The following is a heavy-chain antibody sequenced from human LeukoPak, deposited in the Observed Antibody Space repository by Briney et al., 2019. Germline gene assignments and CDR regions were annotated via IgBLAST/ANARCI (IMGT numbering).Heavy chain of an antibody. Sequence: GGSLRLSCAASGFPFHMYAMHWVRQAPGKGLEWVAVISYDGSNKYYADSVKGRFTISRDNSKNTLYLQMNSLRAEDTAVYYCARDTTMLGAFDIWGQGTMVTVSS. D-gene: IGHD3-10*02. CDR1: GFPFHMYA. J-gene: IGHJ3*02. CDR3: ARDTTMLGAFDI. CDR2: ISYDGSNK. V-gene: IGHV3-30-3*01.